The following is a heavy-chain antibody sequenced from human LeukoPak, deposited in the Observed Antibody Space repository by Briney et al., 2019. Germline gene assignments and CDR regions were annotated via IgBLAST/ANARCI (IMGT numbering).Heavy chain of an antibody. CDR2: ISGSGGST. V-gene: IGHV3-23*01. Sequence: GGSLRLSCAASGFTFSSYAMSWVRQAPGKGLEWVSAISGSGGSTYYADSVKGRFTISRDNSKNTLYPQMNSLRAEDTAVYYCAKSGYSYGYYFDYWGQGTLVTVSS. CDR1: GFTFSSYA. CDR3: AKSGYSYGYYFDY. J-gene: IGHJ4*02. D-gene: IGHD5-18*01.